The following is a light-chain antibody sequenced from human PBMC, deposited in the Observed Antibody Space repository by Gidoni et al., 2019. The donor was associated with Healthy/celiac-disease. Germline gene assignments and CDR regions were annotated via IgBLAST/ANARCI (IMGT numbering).Light chain of an antibody. CDR2: GKN. V-gene: IGLV3-19*01. CDR3: NSRDSSGNPQPV. Sequence: SSELTQDPAVSVALGQTVRITCQGDSLRSYYASWYQQKPGQAPVLVIYGKNNRPSGIPDRFSGSSSGNTASLTITGAQAEDEADYYCNSRDSSGNPQPVFGGGTKLTVL. CDR1: SLRSYY. J-gene: IGLJ3*02.